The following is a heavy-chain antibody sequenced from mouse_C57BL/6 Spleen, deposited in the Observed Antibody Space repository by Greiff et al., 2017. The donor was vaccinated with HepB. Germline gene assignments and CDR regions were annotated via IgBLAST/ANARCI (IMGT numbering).Heavy chain of an antibody. CDR1: GYSITSDY. CDR3: ARYPYYGSSYRYFDV. Sequence: EVQLQQSGPGLAKPSQPLSLTCSVTGYSITSDYWNWIRKFPGNKLEYMGYISYSGSTYYNPSLKSRISITRDTSKNQYYLQLNSVTTEDTATYYSARYPYYGSSYRYFDVWGTGTTVTVSS. CDR2: ISYSGST. V-gene: IGHV3-8*01. D-gene: IGHD1-1*01. J-gene: IGHJ1*03.